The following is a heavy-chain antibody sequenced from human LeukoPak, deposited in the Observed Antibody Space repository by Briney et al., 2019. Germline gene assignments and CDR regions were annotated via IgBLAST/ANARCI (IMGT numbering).Heavy chain of an antibody. Sequence: GGSLRLSCAVSGFTLSNYGMSWVRQAPGKGLEWVAGISGSGGRTNYADSMKGRFTISRDNPKNTLYLQMNSLRVEDTAVYFCAKRGVVIRVILVGFHKEAYYFDSWGQGALVTVSS. CDR2: ISGSGGRT. CDR3: AKRGVVIRVILVGFHKEAYYFDS. D-gene: IGHD3-22*01. CDR1: GFTLSNYG. J-gene: IGHJ4*02. V-gene: IGHV3-23*01.